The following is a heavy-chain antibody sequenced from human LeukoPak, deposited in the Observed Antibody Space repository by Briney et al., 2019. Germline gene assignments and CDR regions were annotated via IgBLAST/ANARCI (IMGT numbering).Heavy chain of an antibody. J-gene: IGHJ4*02. CDR2: IFYSGST. V-gene: IGHV4-39*07. Sequence: SETLSLTCTVSGDSISTTGYSWGWIRQPPGKGLEWIGSIFYSGSTYYNPSLQSRVTISGDTSTNQFSLKVNSVTAADTAVYYCARIYYSDSRTYHNYFEYWGRGTLVTVSS. CDR3: ARIYYSDSRTYHNYFEY. CDR1: GDSISTTGYS. D-gene: IGHD3-22*01.